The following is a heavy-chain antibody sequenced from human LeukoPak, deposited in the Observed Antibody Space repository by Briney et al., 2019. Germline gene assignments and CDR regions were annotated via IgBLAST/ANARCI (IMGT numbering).Heavy chain of an antibody. V-gene: IGHV3-7*01. CDR1: GFTFSSFW. J-gene: IGHJ4*02. CDR3: ARGGRVGASDC. CDR2: IKSDGSEK. D-gene: IGHD1-26*01. Sequence: GGSLRLSCAASGFTFSSFWMTWVRQAPGKGLEWVANIKSDGSEKFYVDSVKGRFTISRDNAKNSLYLQMNSLRVEDTAVYYCARGGRVGASDCWGQGTLVTVSS.